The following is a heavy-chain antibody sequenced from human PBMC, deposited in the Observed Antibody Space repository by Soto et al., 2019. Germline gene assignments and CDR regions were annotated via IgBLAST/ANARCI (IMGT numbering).Heavy chain of an antibody. CDR3: ATGNVGSMLES. CDR2: IYHGGGT. D-gene: IGHD3-10*01. J-gene: IGHJ4*02. CDR1: GGSISSRDW. V-gene: IGHV4-4*01. Sequence: LSLTCSVSGGSISSRDWWTWVRQAPGKGLEWIGKIYHGGGTNFSPSLRGRVNISIDKSRKFFSLTLNSVTAADTAIYFCATGNVGSMLESWGRGTLVTVSS.